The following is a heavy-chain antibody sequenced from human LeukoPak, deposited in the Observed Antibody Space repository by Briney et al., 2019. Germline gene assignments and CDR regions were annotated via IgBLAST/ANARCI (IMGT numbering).Heavy chain of an antibody. CDR2: ISGSGGST. CDR3: AKEAVASTGEFYFDY. Sequence: HGGSLRLSCAASGFTFSSYGMSWVRQAPGKGLEWVSAISGSGGSTYYADSVKGRFTISRDNSKNTLYLQMNSLRAEDTAVYYCAKEAVASTGEFYFDYWGQGTLVTVSS. V-gene: IGHV3-23*01. J-gene: IGHJ4*02. CDR1: GFTFSSYG. D-gene: IGHD6-19*01.